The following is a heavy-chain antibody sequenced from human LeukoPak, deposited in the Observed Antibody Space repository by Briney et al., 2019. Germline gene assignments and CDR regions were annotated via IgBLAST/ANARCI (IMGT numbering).Heavy chain of an antibody. Sequence: GGSLRLSCAASGFTFSGYSMNWVRQAPGKGLEWVSYITGSSDTVHYADSVKGRFTISRDNAKNSLYLQMNSLRDEDTAVYYCARRGSGSGWYDYWGQGTLVTVSS. CDR1: GFTFSGYS. D-gene: IGHD6-19*01. CDR2: ITGSSDTV. J-gene: IGHJ4*02. V-gene: IGHV3-48*02. CDR3: ARRGSGSGWYDY.